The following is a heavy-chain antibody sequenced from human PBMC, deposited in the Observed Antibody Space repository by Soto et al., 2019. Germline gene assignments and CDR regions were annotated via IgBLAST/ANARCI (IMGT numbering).Heavy chain of an antibody. J-gene: IGHJ4*02. D-gene: IGHD5-18*01. CDR3: ALRGYSYGRPDFDY. V-gene: IGHV4-39*01. CDR1: GGSISSSSYY. Sequence: SETLSLTCTVSGGSISSSSYYWGWIRQPPGKGLEWIGSIYYSGSTYYNPSLKSRVTISVDTSKNQFSLKLSSVTAADTAVYYCALRGYSYGRPDFDYWGQGTLVTVSS. CDR2: IYYSGST.